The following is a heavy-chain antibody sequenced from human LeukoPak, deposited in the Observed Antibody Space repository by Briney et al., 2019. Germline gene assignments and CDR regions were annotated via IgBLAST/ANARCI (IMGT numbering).Heavy chain of an antibody. V-gene: IGHV4-59*01. D-gene: IGHD3-10*01. Sequence: SETLSLICTVSGGSICSYYWSWIRQPPGKGLEWIGYIHDTGSTKYNPSLKSRVTISVDTSRNHLSLKLTSVTAADTAVYYCARGRSGGDWFDPWGQGTLVTVSS. J-gene: IGHJ5*02. CDR3: ARGRSGGDWFDP. CDR2: IHDTGST. CDR1: GGSICSYY.